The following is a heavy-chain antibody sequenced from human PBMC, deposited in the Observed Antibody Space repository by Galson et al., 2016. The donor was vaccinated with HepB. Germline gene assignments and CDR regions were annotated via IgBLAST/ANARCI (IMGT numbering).Heavy chain of an antibody. Sequence: SLRLSCAASGFTFNSYAMHWVRQAPGKGLEWVAVIAYDGSIKKYGDSVKGRFTISRDNSKTALYLQMNILRAEDTAVYYCARAYLYCSAGGCYALDYWGQGTLVTVSS. CDR2: IAYDGSIK. CDR1: GFTFNSYA. V-gene: IGHV3-30-3*01. J-gene: IGHJ4*02. D-gene: IGHD2-15*01. CDR3: ARAYLYCSAGGCYALDY.